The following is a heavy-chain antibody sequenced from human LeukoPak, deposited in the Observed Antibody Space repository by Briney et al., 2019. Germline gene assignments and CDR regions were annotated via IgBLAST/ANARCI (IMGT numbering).Heavy chain of an antibody. V-gene: IGHV3-48*01. CDR2: ISSDGTTI. Sequence: GSLRLSCTASGFSFSRYSMNWVRQAPGKGLEWISYISSDGTTIYYADSVKGRFTISRDNARNSLCLQMNSLRAEDTAVYYCARDPAMQTWLSAYYFDYWGQGTQVTVSS. CDR1: GFSFSRYS. J-gene: IGHJ4*02. CDR3: ARDPAMQTWLSAYYFDY. D-gene: IGHD3-22*01.